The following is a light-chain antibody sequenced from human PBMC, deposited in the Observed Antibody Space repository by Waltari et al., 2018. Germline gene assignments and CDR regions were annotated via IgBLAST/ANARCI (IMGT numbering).Light chain of an antibody. CDR2: SNR. CDR1: SSNIESNP. Sequence: QPVVTQPPSASGTPGQRVTISCSGSSSNIESNPVNWYQQLPGRAPRLLIYSNRHPPSGVPDRFSASTSGRSASLAISGLQSDDEGNYYCASWDYSLNGVVYGGGTKLTVL. CDR3: ASWDYSLNGVV. J-gene: IGLJ2*01. V-gene: IGLV1-44*01.